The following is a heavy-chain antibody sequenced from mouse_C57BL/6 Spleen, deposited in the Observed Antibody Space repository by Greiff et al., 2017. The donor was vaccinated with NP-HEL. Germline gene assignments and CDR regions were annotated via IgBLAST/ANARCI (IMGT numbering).Heavy chain of an antibody. D-gene: IGHD1-1*01. CDR2: INYDGSST. J-gene: IGHJ3*01. CDR1: GFTFSDYY. CDR3: ARDRGYYGSSPLAY. V-gene: IGHV5-16*01. Sequence: EVKLMESEGGLVQPGSSMKLSCTASGFTFSDYYMAWVRQVPEKGLEWVANINYDGSSTYYLDSLKSRFIISRDNAKNILYLQMSSLKSEDTATYYCARDRGYYGSSPLAYWGQGTLVTVSA.